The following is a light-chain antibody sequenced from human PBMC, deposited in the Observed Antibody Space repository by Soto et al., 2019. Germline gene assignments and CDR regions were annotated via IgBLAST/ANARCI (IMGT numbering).Light chain of an antibody. J-gene: IGLJ1*01. CDR2: EVS. CDR1: SSDVGGYNY. V-gene: IGLV2-14*01. CDR3: RSYTSSSTPYV. Sequence: QSALTQPASVSGSPGQSITISCTGTSSDVGGYNYVSWYQQHPGKAPKLMIYEVSNRPSGVSNRFSGSKSGNTASLTISVLQAEDEADYYCRSYTSSSTPYVFGTGTKLTVL.